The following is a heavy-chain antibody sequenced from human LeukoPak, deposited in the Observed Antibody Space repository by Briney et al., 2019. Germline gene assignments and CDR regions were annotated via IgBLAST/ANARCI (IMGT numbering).Heavy chain of an antibody. J-gene: IGHJ4*02. CDR1: GFTVSGNY. V-gene: IGHV3-53*01. CDR3: ARGKWGSNYFDY. Sequence: GGSLRLSCAASGFTVSGNYMSWVRRAPGKGLEWVSVIYSGGNTYYADSVKGRFTISRDNSKNTVYLQMNSLRAEDTAVYYCARGKWGSNYFDYWGQGTLVTVSS. CDR2: IYSGGNT. D-gene: IGHD7-27*01.